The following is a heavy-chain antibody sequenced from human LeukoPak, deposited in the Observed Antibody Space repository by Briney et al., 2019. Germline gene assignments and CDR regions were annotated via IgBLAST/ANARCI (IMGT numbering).Heavy chain of an antibody. D-gene: IGHD3-16*01. CDR1: GFSFSAHA. CDR2: FSGSDG. J-gene: IGHJ6*02. V-gene: IGHV3-23*01. CDR3: AKDLLYEYVWGSYSGLDV. Sequence: PGGSLRLSCEASGFSFSAHAMSWVRQTPGKGLEWVSGFSGSDGYYADSVKGRFTTSRDNSRNTLELQMNSLRPEDTAVYYCAKDLLYEYVWGSYSGLDVWGRGTTVTVS.